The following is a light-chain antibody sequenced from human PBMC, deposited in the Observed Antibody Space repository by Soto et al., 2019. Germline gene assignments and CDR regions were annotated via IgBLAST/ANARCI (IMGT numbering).Light chain of an antibody. CDR2: GAS. V-gene: IGKV3-20*01. CDR1: QSVSSSY. J-gene: IGKJ1*01. Sequence: EIVLTQSPGTLSLSPGERATLSCRASQSVSSSYLAWYQQKPGQAPRVLIYGASSRAAGIPDRFSGSGSGTEFTLTISRLEPEDFAVYYCHQYHSSPPWTFGQGTKVDIK. CDR3: HQYHSSPPWT.